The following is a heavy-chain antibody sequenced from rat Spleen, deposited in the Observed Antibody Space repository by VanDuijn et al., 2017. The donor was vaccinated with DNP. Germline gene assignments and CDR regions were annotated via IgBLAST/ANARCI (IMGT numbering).Heavy chain of an antibody. Sequence: EVQLVESGGGPVQPGRSLKLSCLASGFIFSNHWMTWIRQAPGKGLEWVASITNTGDSTSYSDSVKGRFSISRDNAKSNLYLQVNSLRSEDTATYYCTSNLHIRTAAPFDYWGQGVMVTVSS. CDR1: GFIFSNHW. V-gene: IGHV5-31*01. D-gene: IGHD1-2*01. CDR3: TSNLHIRTAAPFDY. J-gene: IGHJ2*01. CDR2: ITNTGDST.